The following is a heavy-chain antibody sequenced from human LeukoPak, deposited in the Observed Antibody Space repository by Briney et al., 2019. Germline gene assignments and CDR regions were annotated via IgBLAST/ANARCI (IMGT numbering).Heavy chain of an antibody. CDR1: GYTFTRCG. J-gene: IGHJ4*02. V-gene: IGHV1-18*01. D-gene: IGHD3-16*01. CDR2: ISGYNGNT. CDR3: ATDWGPVSYIHY. Sequence: GASVRVSCKPSGYTFTRCGITWVRQAPGQGLEWMGWISGYNGNTNYAQKLKGRVTMTTDTSTNTAYMELRSLRSDDTAVYYCATDWGPVSYIHYGGQGTLVTVS.